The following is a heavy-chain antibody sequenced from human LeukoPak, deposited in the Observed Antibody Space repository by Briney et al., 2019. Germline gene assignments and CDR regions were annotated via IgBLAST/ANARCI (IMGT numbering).Heavy chain of an antibody. V-gene: IGHV3-23*01. J-gene: IGHJ4*02. CDR1: GFTFSNYA. Sequence: AGGSLRLSCAASGFTFSNYAMTWVRQAPGKGLEWVSTISGSGGSTFYADSLKGRFTISRDNSKSTLYLQMNSLRAEDTAVYYCAKVSGYGDYVGWFDYWGQGTLVTVSS. CDR2: ISGSGGST. CDR3: AKVSGYGDYVGWFDY. D-gene: IGHD4-17*01.